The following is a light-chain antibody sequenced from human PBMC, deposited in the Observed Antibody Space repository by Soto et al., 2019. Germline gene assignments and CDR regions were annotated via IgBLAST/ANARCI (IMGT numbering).Light chain of an antibody. CDR1: QSISIY. Sequence: DIQMTQSPSSLSASVGDRVTITFRASQSISIYLNWYQLKPGKAPNLLMYGASNLDSGVPSRFSGSGSGTEFSLTISNLQPDDFATYYCQQYNTYPWTFGQGTKVDIK. V-gene: IGKV1-5*01. CDR2: GAS. J-gene: IGKJ1*01. CDR3: QQYNTYPWT.